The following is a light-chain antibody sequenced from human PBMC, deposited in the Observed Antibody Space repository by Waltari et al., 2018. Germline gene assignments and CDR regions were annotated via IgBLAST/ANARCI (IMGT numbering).Light chain of an antibody. Sequence: EIVLTQSPATLSLSPGERATLSCRASQNLHKYLAWYQQKPGQAPRLLIYEASNRATGIPDRFSGSGSGTDFTFTIDSLEPEDFAVYFCQQRSNWPPLTFGGGTKVEIK. CDR2: EAS. J-gene: IGKJ4*01. CDR1: QNLHKY. CDR3: QQRSNWPPLT. V-gene: IGKV3-11*01.